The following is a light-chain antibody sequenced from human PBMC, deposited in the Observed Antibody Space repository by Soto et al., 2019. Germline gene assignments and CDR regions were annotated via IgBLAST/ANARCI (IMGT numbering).Light chain of an antibody. V-gene: IGKV3-20*01. J-gene: IGKJ1*01. Sequence: EIVLTQSPGTLSLSPGERATLSCRASQSVSSSHLAWYQQKPGQAPRLLIFGASSRATGIPDRFGGSGSGTDFTLTIRAVETEDFAVYFCQQYGSSPRTFGQGTKVEIK. CDR1: QSVSSSH. CDR2: GAS. CDR3: QQYGSSPRT.